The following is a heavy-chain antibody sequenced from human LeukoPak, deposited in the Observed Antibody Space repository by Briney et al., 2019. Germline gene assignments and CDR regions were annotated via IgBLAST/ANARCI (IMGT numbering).Heavy chain of an antibody. CDR2: ISYDGSKK. V-gene: IGHV3-30*04. Sequence: GGSLRLSCAASGFTFSNYAMHWVRQAPGKGLEWVAVISYDGSKKDYVDSVKGRFTISRDNSKNTLYLQMNSLRAEDTAVYYCAKDGGAVWFGELLPNWYFDLWGRGTLVTVSS. CDR1: GFTFSNYA. J-gene: IGHJ2*01. CDR3: AKDGGAVWFGELLPNWYFDL. D-gene: IGHD3-10*01.